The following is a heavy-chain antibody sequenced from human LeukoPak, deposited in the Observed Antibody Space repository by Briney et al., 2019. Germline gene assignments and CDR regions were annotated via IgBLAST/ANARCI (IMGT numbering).Heavy chain of an antibody. Sequence: GGTLRLSCAASGFTFSSYAMSWVRQAPGKGLEWVSAISGSGGSTYYADSVKGRFTISRDNSKNTLYLQMNSLRAEDTAVYYCARDSGSYYQYVYWGQGTLVTVSS. J-gene: IGHJ4*02. V-gene: IGHV3-23*01. CDR2: ISGSGGST. CDR3: ARDSGSYYQYVY. D-gene: IGHD1-26*01. CDR1: GFTFSSYA.